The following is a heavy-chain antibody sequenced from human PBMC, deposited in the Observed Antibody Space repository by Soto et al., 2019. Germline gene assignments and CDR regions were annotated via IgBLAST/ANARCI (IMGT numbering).Heavy chain of an antibody. CDR1: GFSLNTRGVG. D-gene: IGHD5-18*01. CDR2: LYWDDDK. V-gene: IGHV2-5*02. Sequence: QITLKESGPTLVKPTQTLTLTCTFSGFSLNTRGVGVGWIRQPPGKALEWLALLYWDDDKGYSPSLKSRLTLTKDTSKNQVVLTVTNMDPVDTATYYCAHRPRGYSYYFDYWGQGTLVTVSS. J-gene: IGHJ4*02. CDR3: AHRPRGYSYYFDY.